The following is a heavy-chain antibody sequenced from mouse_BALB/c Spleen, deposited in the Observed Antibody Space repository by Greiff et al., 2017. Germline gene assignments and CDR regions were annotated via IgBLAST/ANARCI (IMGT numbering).Heavy chain of an antibody. CDR2: ISSGGSYT. CDR1: GFTFSSYA. J-gene: IGHJ4*01. Sequence: EVQLQESGGGLVKPGGSLKLSCAASGFTFSSYAMSWVRQTPEKRLEWVATISSGGSYTYYPDSVKGRFTISRDNAKNTLYLQMSSLRSEDTAMYYCAKSLYYGNFYAMDYWGQGTSVTVSS. V-gene: IGHV5-9-3*01. CDR3: AKSLYYGNFYAMDY. D-gene: IGHD2-1*01.